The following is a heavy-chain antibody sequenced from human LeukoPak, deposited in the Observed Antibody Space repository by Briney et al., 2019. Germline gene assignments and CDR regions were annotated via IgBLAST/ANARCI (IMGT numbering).Heavy chain of an antibody. V-gene: IGHV4-38-2*01. Sequence: SETLSLTCAVSGYSISSGYYWAWIRQPRGKELVWIGNIYYSGSTYYNPSLKSRVTTSVDTSKNQFSLKLSSVTAADTAVYYCARRYSNSYFDYWGQGTLVTVSS. CDR2: IYYSGST. CDR1: GYSISSGYY. J-gene: IGHJ4*02. D-gene: IGHD4-11*01. CDR3: ARRYSNSYFDY.